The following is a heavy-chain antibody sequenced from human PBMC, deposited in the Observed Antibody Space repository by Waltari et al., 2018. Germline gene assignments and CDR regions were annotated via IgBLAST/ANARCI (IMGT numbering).Heavy chain of an antibody. CDR3: ARPKWNKAFDI. V-gene: IGHV1-8*03. CDR1: GYTFTSYD. D-gene: IGHD1-1*01. CDR2: MNPNSGNT. Sequence: QVQLVQSGAAVKKPGASVKVSCTASGYTFTSYDITSVRQATGQGLEWMGWMNPNSGNTGYAQKFQGRVTITRNTSISTAYMELSSLRSEDTAVYYCARPKWNKAFDIWGQGTMVTVSS. J-gene: IGHJ3*02.